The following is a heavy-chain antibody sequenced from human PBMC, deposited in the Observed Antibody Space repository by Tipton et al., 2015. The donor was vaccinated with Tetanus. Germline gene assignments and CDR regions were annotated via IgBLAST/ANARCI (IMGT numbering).Heavy chain of an antibody. V-gene: IGHV3-66*03. Sequence: QLVQSGGGLIQPGGSLRLSCAASGFTVSSNYMSWVRQAPGKGLEWVSVIYSCGSTYYADSVKGRFTISRDNSKNTLYLQMNSLRAEDTAVYYCARGWHSDPEGYCSGGTPLDYWGRGTLVTVSS. CDR1: GFTVSSNY. J-gene: IGHJ4*02. D-gene: IGHD2-15*01. CDR3: ARGWHSDPEGYCSGGTPLDY. CDR2: IYSCGST.